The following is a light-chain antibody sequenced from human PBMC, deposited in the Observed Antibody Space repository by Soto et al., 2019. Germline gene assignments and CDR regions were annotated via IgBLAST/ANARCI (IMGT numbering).Light chain of an antibody. CDR3: GTWDYSVSGWV. J-gene: IGLJ3*02. Sequence: QSVLTQPPSVSAAPGQRVTISCSGSSSNIGNYYVSWYQQLPGTAPKLVIYQNNKRPSGIPDRFSGSKSGTSATRGISELQTGDEADYYCGTWDYSVSGWVFGGGTKLTVL. CDR1: SSNIGNYY. CDR2: QNN. V-gene: IGLV1-51*02.